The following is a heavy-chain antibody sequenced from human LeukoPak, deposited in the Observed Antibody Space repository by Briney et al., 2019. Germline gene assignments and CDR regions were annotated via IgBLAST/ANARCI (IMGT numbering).Heavy chain of an antibody. Sequence: PSETLSLTCTVSGGSISSYYWSWIRQPPGKGLEWIGYIYYSGSTNYNPSLKSRVTTSLDTSKNQFSPKLSSVTAADTAVYYCARRYRSGWYRGYYYYMEVWGKGTTVTISS. J-gene: IGHJ6*03. CDR3: ARRYRSGWYRGYYYYMEV. CDR2: IYYSGST. V-gene: IGHV4-59*12. D-gene: IGHD6-19*01. CDR1: GGSISSYY.